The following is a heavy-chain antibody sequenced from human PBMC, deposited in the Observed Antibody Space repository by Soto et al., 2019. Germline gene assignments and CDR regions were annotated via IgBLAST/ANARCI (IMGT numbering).Heavy chain of an antibody. CDR1: GFTFSSYA. J-gene: IGHJ3*02. CDR3: ASVRSPRAFDI. CDR2: ISYDGSNK. V-gene: IGHV3-30-3*01. Sequence: QVQLVESGGGVVQPGRSLRLSCAASGFTFSSYAMHWVRQAPGKGLEWVAVISYDGSNKYYADSVKGRFTISRDNSKNTLYLQMNSLRAEDTAVYYCASVRSPRAFDIWGQGTMVTVSS.